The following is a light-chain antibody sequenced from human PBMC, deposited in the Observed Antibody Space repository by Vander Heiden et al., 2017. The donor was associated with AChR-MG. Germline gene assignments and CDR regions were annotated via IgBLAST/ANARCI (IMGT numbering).Light chain of an antibody. J-gene: IGLJ3*02. Sequence: QSVLTQPPSASGTPGQRVTISCSGSSSNIGSNTVNWYQQLPGTAPNLLIYDNNQRPSGVPDRFSGSKSGTSASLAISGLQSEDEADYYCAAWDDSLNGWVFGGGTKLTGL. V-gene: IGLV1-44*01. CDR2: DNN. CDR3: AAWDDSLNGWV. CDR1: SSNIGSNT.